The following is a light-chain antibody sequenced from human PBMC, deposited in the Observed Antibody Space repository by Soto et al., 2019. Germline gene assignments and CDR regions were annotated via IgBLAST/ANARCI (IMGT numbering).Light chain of an antibody. J-gene: IGLJ1*01. V-gene: IGLV2-14*03. CDR3: ALYTTSSTYV. CDR2: DVS. Sequence: QSVLTQPASVSGSPGQSIAISCTGTSSDVCAFNYVSWYQQHPGKAPKFMIFDVSSRPSGVSDRFSGSKSGNTASLTISGLQSEDEADYYCALYTTSSTYVFGTGTKVTVL. CDR1: SSDVCAFNY.